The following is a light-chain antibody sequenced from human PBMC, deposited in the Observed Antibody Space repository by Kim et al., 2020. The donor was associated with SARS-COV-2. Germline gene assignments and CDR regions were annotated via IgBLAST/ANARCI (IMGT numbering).Light chain of an antibody. CDR2: QAS. CDR1: QHITGF. V-gene: IGKV1-5*03. J-gene: IGKJ2*01. Sequence: SASVGDSVTLTCGASQHITGFVAWYQQKPGKAPQLLIYQASDLAAGVPSRFSVFGSGTEFTLTIDSLQPDDAGTYYCQNYTSYFYIFGQGTKLEI. CDR3: QNYTSYFYI.